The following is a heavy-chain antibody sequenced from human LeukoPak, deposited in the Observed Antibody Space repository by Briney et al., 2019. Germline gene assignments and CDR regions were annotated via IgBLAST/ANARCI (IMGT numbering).Heavy chain of an antibody. D-gene: IGHD6-19*01. Sequence: GGSLRLSCAASGFTVSSNYMSWVRQGPGKGLECVSVISNDGDTYYADSVKGRFTISRDTSKNTVSLQMNSLRAEDTAVYYCTGDKTTGGWYEFDYWGQGTLVTVSS. CDR1: GFTVSSNY. CDR3: TGDKTTGGWYEFDY. CDR2: ISNDGDT. J-gene: IGHJ4*02. V-gene: IGHV3-53*01.